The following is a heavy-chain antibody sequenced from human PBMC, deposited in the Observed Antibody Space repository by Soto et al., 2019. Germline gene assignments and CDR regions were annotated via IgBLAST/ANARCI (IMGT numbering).Heavy chain of an antibody. J-gene: IGHJ3*02. CDR3: ARGHVRITFGGFDAFDI. D-gene: IGHD3-16*01. V-gene: IGHV3-13*01. Sequence: GGSLRLCCAASGFTFSSYDMHWVRQATGKGLEWVSAIGTAGDTYYPGSVKGRFTISRENAKNSLYLQMNSLRAGDTAVYYCARGHVRITFGGFDAFDIWGQGTMVTVSS. CDR1: GFTFSSYD. CDR2: IGTAGDT.